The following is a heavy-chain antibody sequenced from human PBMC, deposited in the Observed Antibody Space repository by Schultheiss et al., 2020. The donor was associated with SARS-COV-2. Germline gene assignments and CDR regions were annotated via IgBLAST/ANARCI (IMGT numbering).Heavy chain of an antibody. CDR2: ISWNSGSI. CDR1: GFTFDDYA. Sequence: GGCLRLSCAASGFTFDDYAMHWVRQAPGKGLEWVSGISWNSGSIGYADSVKGRFTISRDNAKNSLYLQMNSLRAEDTAVYYCARDPAVGGTGRASEYYGMDVWGQGTTVTVSS. V-gene: IGHV3-9*01. J-gene: IGHJ6*02. CDR3: ARDPAVGGTGRASEYYGMDV. D-gene: IGHD6-19*01.